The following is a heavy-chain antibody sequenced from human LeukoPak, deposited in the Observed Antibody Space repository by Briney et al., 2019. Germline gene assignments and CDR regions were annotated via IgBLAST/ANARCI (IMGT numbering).Heavy chain of an antibody. J-gene: IGHJ4*02. Sequence: GSVKVSCKASGYTFTSYDITWVQQATGQGLEWMGWMSPDSGYTGYAQTFQGRVSLTRNTSVSTAFMELSSLRSEDTAVYYCEIYTGYDSFWGQGTLVTVSS. CDR1: GYTFTSYD. CDR2: MSPDSGYT. V-gene: IGHV1-8*01. CDR3: EIYTGYDSF. D-gene: IGHD5-12*01.